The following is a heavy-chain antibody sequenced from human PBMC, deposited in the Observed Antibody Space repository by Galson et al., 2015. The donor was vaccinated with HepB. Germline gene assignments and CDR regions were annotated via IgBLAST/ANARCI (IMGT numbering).Heavy chain of an antibody. CDR1: GFTFSSYG. V-gene: IGHV3-33*01. D-gene: IGHD3-22*01. Sequence: SLRLSCAASGFTFSSYGMHWVRQAPGKGLEWVAVIWYDGGNKYYADSVKGRFTISRDNSKNTLFLQMNSLRAEDTAVYYCARRSSGYYYPVKNDAFDIWGQGTMVTVSS. J-gene: IGHJ3*02. CDR3: ARRSSGYYYPVKNDAFDI. CDR2: IWYDGGNK.